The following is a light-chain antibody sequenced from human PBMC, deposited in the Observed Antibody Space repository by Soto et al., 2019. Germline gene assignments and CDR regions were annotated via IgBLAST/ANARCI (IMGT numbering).Light chain of an antibody. CDR2: RAS. CDR1: QSVDNW. J-gene: IGKJ1*01. CDR3: QHYRAPSPWT. V-gene: IGKV1-5*03. Sequence: DIQMTQSPSTLPASVGDRVTITCRASQSVDNWLAWFQQNPGKAPKVLIHRASSLDSGVPSSFSGSGWGTQFPLAITSLHPDDFATLYCQHYRAPSPWTFRQETKLEIK.